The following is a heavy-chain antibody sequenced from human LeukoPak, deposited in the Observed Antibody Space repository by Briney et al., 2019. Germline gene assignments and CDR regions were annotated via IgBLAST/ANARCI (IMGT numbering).Heavy chain of an antibody. CDR3: ARHATEGPLAGAIDY. CDR2: IYYSGST. Sequence: NTSETLSLTCTVSGGSISSSSYYWGWIRQPPGKGLEWIGSIYYSGSTYYNPSLKSRVTISVDTSKNQFSLKLSSVTAADTAVYYCARHATEGPLAGAIDYWGQGTLVTVSS. J-gene: IGHJ4*02. D-gene: IGHD6-13*01. CDR1: GGSISSSSYY. V-gene: IGHV4-39*01.